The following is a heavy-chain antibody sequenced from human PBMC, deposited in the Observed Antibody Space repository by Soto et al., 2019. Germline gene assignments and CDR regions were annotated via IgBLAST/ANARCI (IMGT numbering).Heavy chain of an antibody. V-gene: IGHV1-69*01. CDR3: ARFWGDIVGARWDAFDI. CDR2: IIPIFGTA. J-gene: IGHJ3*02. CDR1: GGTFSSYA. D-gene: IGHD1-26*01. Sequence: QVQLVQSGAEVKKPGSSVKVSCKASGGTFSSYAISWVRQAPGQGLEWMGGIIPIFGTANYAQKFQGRVTSTAHESTSTAYMELSSLRSEDTAVYYCARFWGDIVGARWDAFDIWGQGTMVTVSS.